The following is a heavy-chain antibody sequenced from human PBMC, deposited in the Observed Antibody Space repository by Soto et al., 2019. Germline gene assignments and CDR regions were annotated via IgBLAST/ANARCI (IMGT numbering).Heavy chain of an antibody. CDR3: AKDFSSKGWMGLNAPSDS. Sequence: EIQLLESGGGLVEPGGSLTLSCAASGFTFYDYGMNWVRQVPGKGLEWVSSISGRSRRTDYAGSVKGRFVISRDNSKAMVYLEMKRLRAADTAVYYCAKDFSSKGWMGLNAPSDSWGQGILVSVSS. CDR1: GFTFYDYG. CDR2: ISGRSRRT. D-gene: IGHD4-4*01. J-gene: IGHJ4*02. V-gene: IGHV3-23*01.